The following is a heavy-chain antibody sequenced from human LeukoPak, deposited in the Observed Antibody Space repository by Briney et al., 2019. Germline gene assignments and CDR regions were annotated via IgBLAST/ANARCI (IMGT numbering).Heavy chain of an antibody. CDR3: ANVGAFNI. Sequence: PGGSLRLSCAVSGFTVSSHYITWVRQAPGKGLEWVSLIYSGGAIYYADSVRGRFTLSRDNSKNTVYLQINSLRVDDTAMYYCANVGAFNIWGQGTMVTVSS. CDR1: GFTVSSHY. J-gene: IGHJ3*02. V-gene: IGHV3-66*01. CDR2: IYSGGAI.